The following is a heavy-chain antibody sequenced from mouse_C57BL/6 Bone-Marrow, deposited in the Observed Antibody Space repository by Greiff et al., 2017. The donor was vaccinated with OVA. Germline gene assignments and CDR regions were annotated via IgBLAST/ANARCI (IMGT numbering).Heavy chain of an antibody. J-gene: IGHJ1*03. CDR3: LYYYGSRGLYWYFDV. Sequence: QVQLQQSGPELVKPGASVQISRKASGYAFSSSWMNWVKQRPGKGLEWIGRIYPGDGDTNYNGKFKGKATLTADKSSSTAYMQLSSLTSEDSAVYFCLYYYGSRGLYWYFDVWGTGTTVTVSS. V-gene: IGHV1-82*01. CDR1: GYAFSSSW. D-gene: IGHD1-1*01. CDR2: IYPGDGDT.